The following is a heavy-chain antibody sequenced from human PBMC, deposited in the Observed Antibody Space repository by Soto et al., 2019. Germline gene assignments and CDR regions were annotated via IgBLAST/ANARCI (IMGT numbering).Heavy chain of an antibody. CDR1: GGSISSSSYY. J-gene: IGHJ1*01. V-gene: IGHV4-39*01. CDR2: IYYSGST. Sequence: ETLSLTCTVSGGSISSSSYYWGWIRQPPGKGLEWIGSIYYSGSTYYNPSLKSRVTISVDTSKNQFSLKLSSVTAADTAVYYCAINVQRITISHGWGQGDLVTVSS. D-gene: IGHD3-3*01. CDR3: AINVQRITISHG.